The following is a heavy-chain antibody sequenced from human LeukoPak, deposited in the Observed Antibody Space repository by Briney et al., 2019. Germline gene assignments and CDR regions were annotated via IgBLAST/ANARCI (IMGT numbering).Heavy chain of an antibody. Sequence: PSQTLSLTCTVSGSSISSGAYYWSWIRQHPGKGLEWIGSIYYSGSTYYNPSLKSRVTISIDTSKNQFSLKLSSVTAADTAVYYCARVTSGYIGPLDYWGQGTLVTVSS. CDR2: IYYSGST. V-gene: IGHV4-31*03. CDR3: ARVTSGYIGPLDY. D-gene: IGHD3-22*01. CDR1: GSSISSGAYY. J-gene: IGHJ4*02.